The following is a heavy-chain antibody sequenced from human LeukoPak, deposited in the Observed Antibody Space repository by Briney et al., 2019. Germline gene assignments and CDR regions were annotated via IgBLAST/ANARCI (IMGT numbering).Heavy chain of an antibody. CDR2: ISGSGGST. V-gene: IGHV3-23*01. Sequence: GGSLRLSCAASGFTFSSYAMSWVRQAPGKGLEWVSAISGSGGSTYYADSVKGRCTISRDNSKDTLYLQMNSLRAEDTAVYYCAKTVGYGSFDFDYWGQGTLVTVSS. CDR1: GFTFSSYA. J-gene: IGHJ4*02. CDR3: AKTVGYGSFDFDY. D-gene: IGHD3-10*01.